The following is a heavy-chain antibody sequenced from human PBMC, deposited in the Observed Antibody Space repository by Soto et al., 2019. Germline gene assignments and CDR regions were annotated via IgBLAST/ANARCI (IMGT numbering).Heavy chain of an antibody. CDR2: ISAYNDNT. CDR3: ARAELSGESSGY. Sequence: ASVKVSCKASGYSFTSYGISWVRQAPGQELEWMRWISAYNDNTNYAQKLQGIVTMTTDTSTSTAYMELRSLSSDDTALYCCARAELSGESSGYWGQGTLVTVSS. V-gene: IGHV1-18*04. J-gene: IGHJ4*02. CDR1: GYSFTSYG. D-gene: IGHD3-10*02.